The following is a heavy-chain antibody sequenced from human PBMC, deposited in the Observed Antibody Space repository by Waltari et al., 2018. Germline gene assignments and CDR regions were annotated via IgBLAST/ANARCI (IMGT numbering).Heavy chain of an antibody. CDR1: GYTFTGYS. J-gene: IGHJ5*02. D-gene: IGHD2-15*01. V-gene: IGHV1-2*06. CDR2: INPNSGGT. Sequence: QVQLVQSGAEVKKPGASVTVSCKASGYTFTGYSMHWVRQAPGQGLEWMGRINPNSGGTNYAQKFQGRVTMTRDTSISTAYMELSRLRSDDTAVYYCARGDIVVVVAANNWFDPWGQGTLVTVSS. CDR3: ARGDIVVVVAANNWFDP.